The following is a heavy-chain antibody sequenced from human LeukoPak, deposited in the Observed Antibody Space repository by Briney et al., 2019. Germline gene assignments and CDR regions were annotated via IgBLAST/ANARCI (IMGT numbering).Heavy chain of an antibody. D-gene: IGHD6-13*01. CDR1: VGSFSGYY. CDR3: ARGLGEGRLSYSSSWSFDY. CDR2: LNHSGST. Sequence: SETLSLTCAVYVGSFSGYYWSWIRQPPGKGLEWIGELNHSGSTNYNPSLKSRVTISVDTSKNQFSLKLSSVTAADTAVYYCARGLGEGRLSYSSSWSFDYWGQGTLVTVSS. V-gene: IGHV4-34*01. J-gene: IGHJ4*02.